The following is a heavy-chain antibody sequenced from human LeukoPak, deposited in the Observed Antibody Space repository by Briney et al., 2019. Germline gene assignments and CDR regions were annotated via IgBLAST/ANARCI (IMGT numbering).Heavy chain of an antibody. CDR2: ISYDGSNK. J-gene: IGHJ1*01. D-gene: IGHD4-23*01. CDR3: VKDATVVRGYFQH. V-gene: IGHV3-30*18. CDR1: GFTFSSYG. Sequence: GRSLRLSCAASGFTFSSYGMHWVRQAPGKGLEWVAVISYDGSNKYYADSVKGRFTISRDNSKNTLYLQMNSLRAEDTAVYYCVKDATVVRGYFQHWGQGTLVTVSS.